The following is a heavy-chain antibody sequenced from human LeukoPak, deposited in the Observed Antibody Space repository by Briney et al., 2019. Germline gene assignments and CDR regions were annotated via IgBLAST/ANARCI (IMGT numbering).Heavy chain of an antibody. V-gene: IGHV4-59*08. CDR1: GGSISRYY. CDR3: ARMSGSMVRGVMRAFDI. J-gene: IGHJ3*02. D-gene: IGHD3-10*01. CDR2: IYYSGRT. Sequence: SETLSLTCTVSGGSISRYYWAWIRQPPGKGLEWLGYIYYSGRTNYNPSLKSRVTISVDTSKNQFSLKLSSVTAADTAVYYCARMSGSMVRGVMRAFDIWGQGTMVTVSS.